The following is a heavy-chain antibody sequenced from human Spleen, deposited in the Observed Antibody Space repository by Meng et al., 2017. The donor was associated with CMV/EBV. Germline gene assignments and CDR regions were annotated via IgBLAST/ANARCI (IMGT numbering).Heavy chain of an antibody. J-gene: IGHJ3*01. V-gene: IGHV4-59*01. Sequence: SETLSLTCTVSGGSMGSYYWSWIRQSPGKGLEWIGYIFFSGSTIFNPSLESRVTMSLDRSRSQFSLNMKSVTPADTAVYYCARAKGVAVAGPGLGAFDVWGLGTMVTVSS. D-gene: IGHD6-19*01. CDR2: IFFSGST. CDR3: ARAKGVAVAGPGLGAFDV. CDR1: GGSMGSYY.